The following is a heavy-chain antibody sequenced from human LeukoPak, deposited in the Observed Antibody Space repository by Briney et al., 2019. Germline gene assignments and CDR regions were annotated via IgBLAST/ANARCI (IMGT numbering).Heavy chain of an antibody. Sequence: ASVKVSCKASGYTFTSYDINWVRQATGQGLEWMGIINPSGGSTSYAQKFQGRVTMTRDTSTSTVYMELSSLRSEDTAVYYCARVVAKTAKNIVVVPAAIPFDYWGQGTLVTVSS. D-gene: IGHD2-2*01. J-gene: IGHJ4*02. CDR1: GYTFTSYD. CDR2: INPSGGST. V-gene: IGHV1-46*01. CDR3: ARVVAKTAKNIVVVPAAIPFDY.